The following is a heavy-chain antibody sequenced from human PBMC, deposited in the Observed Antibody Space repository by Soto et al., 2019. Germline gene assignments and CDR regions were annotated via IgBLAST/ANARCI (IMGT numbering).Heavy chain of an antibody. Sequence: SETLSLTCTVSGDSSSSTSYYWGWIRQPPGKGLEWIGSIYSSGSTYYTPSLKSRVTISVDPSKNQFSLKLSSVTDAATAVYYCASLTDDYYDSSGSPWGQGTLVTVSS. CDR2: IYSSGST. J-gene: IGHJ5*02. V-gene: IGHV4-39*07. CDR3: ASLTDDYYDSSGSP. CDR1: GDSSSSTSYY. D-gene: IGHD3-22*01.